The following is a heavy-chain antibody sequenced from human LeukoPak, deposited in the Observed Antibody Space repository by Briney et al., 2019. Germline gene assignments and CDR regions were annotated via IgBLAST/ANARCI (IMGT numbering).Heavy chain of an antibody. V-gene: IGHV3-74*01. Sequence: PGGSLRLSCAASGFPFSSYAMYWVRQAPGKGLVWVSRVHGDGNNIGYADSVKGRFTIFRDNAKNTLYLQMNSLRPDDTAEYYCARARVGDPTDYWGQGTLVTVSS. CDR1: GFPFSSYA. J-gene: IGHJ4*02. CDR2: VHGDGNNI. CDR3: ARARVGDPTDY. D-gene: IGHD1-26*01.